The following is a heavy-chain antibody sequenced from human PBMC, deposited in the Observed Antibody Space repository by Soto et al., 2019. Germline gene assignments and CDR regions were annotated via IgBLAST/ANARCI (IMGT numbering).Heavy chain of an antibody. D-gene: IGHD6-13*01. CDR1: GYPISSGYY. Sequence: SETLSLTCAVSGYPISSGYYWGWIRLPPGKGLEWIGSIYHSGTTYYNPSLKSRVTISLDTSKNQFSLQLSSVTAADTAVYYCVRSLLTSSWFVGSWGQGTLVTVSS. CDR2: IYHSGTT. J-gene: IGHJ5*02. V-gene: IGHV4-38-2*01. CDR3: VRSLLTSSWFVGS.